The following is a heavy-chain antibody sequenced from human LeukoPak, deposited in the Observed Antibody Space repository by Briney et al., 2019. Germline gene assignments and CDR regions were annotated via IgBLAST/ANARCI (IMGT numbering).Heavy chain of an antibody. D-gene: IGHD1-26*01. CDR1: GFTFNSYG. Sequence: GGSLRLSCAASGFTFNSYGMNWVRQAPGKGLEWVAFIRYDGSNKYYADSVKGRFIISRDNSKNTLYLQMNSLRVEDTAVYNCAKGEADLDYWGQGTLVTVSS. CDR2: IRYDGSNK. J-gene: IGHJ4*02. V-gene: IGHV3-30*02. CDR3: AKGEADLDY.